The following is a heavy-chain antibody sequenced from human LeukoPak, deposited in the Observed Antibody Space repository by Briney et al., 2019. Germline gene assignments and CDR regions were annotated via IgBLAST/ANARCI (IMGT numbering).Heavy chain of an antibody. CDR2: IYTSGST. D-gene: IGHD6-13*01. V-gene: IGHV4-4*07. CDR1: GGSISRNY. Sequence: SETLSLTCTVSGGSISRNYWSWIRQPAGKGLQWIGRIYTSGSTNYNPSLKSRVTMSVDTSKNHFSLRLSSVTAADTAVYYCAREGYSSSSHFDYWGQGTLLTVSS. CDR3: AREGYSSSSHFDY. J-gene: IGHJ4*02.